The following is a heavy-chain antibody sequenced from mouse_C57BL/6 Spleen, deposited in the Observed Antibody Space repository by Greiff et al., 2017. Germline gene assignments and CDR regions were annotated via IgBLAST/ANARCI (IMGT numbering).Heavy chain of an antibody. CDR1: GYTFTDYE. CDR3: TRHYYGSGVDY. CDR2: IDPETGGT. D-gene: IGHD1-1*01. Sequence: QVQLQQSGAELVRPGASVTLSCKASGYTFTDYEMHWVKQTPVHGLEWIGAIDPETGGTAYNQKFKGKAILTADKSSSTAYMELRILTSEDSAVYYCTRHYYGSGVDYWGQGTTLTVSS. J-gene: IGHJ2*01. V-gene: IGHV1-15*01.